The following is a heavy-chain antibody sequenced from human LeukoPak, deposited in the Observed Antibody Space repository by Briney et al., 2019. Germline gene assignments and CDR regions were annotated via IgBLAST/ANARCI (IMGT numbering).Heavy chain of an antibody. V-gene: IGHV4-34*01. CDR2: INHSGST. J-gene: IGHJ5*02. CDR3: ARGLPFTIVLMVYGNWFDP. CDR1: GGSFSGYY. Sequence: SETLSLTCAVYGGSFSGYYWSWIRQPPGKGLEWIGEINHSGSTHYNPSPKSRVTISVDTSKNQFSLRLSSVTAADTAVYYCARGLPFTIVLMVYGNWFDPWGQGTLVTVSS. D-gene: IGHD2-8*01.